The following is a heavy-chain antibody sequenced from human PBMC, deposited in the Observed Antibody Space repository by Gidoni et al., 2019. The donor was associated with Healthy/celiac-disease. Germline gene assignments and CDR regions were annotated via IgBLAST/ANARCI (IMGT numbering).Heavy chain of an antibody. CDR2: IWYDGSNK. J-gene: IGHJ4*02. CDR1: GFTFSRYG. V-gene: IGHV3-33*01. CDR3: ARDRGVAVAAGFDY. D-gene: IGHD6-19*01. Sequence: QVQLVASGGGVVQPGRSLRLSCAASGFTFSRYGMHWVRQAPGKGLEWVSVIWYDGSNKYYADSVKGRFTISRDKSKTTLYLQMNILRAEDTALYYCARDRGVAVAAGFDYWGQGTLVTVSS.